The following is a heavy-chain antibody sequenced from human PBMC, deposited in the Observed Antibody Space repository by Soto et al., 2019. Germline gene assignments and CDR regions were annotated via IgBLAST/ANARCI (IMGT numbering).Heavy chain of an antibody. J-gene: IGHJ4*02. Sequence: EVQLVESGGGLVQPGGSLRLSCAASGFTFTSYWMHWVRQAPGKGLVWVSRINPYGSSTNYADSVKCQFTISRDKAKNTVYLQMNSLRVEDTAVYYCARGAGSAYYVDSWGQGTLVTVSS. CDR3: ARGAGSAYYVDS. CDR1: GFTFTSYW. V-gene: IGHV3-74*01. D-gene: IGHD3-22*01. CDR2: INPYGSST.